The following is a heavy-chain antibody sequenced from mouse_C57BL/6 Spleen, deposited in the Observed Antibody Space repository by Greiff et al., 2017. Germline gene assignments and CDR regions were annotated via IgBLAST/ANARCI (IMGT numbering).Heavy chain of an antibody. D-gene: IGHD2-4*01. CDR3: AREEDFGLPLFDY. Sequence: EVQLQQPGPELVKPGASVKIPCKASGYTFTDYNMDWVKQSHGKSLEWIGDINPNNGGTNYNQKFKGKATLTVDKSSSTAYMELRSLTSEDTAVYYCAREEDFGLPLFDYWGQGTTLTVSS. CDR2: INPNNGGT. V-gene: IGHV1-18*01. CDR1: GYTFTDYN. J-gene: IGHJ2*01.